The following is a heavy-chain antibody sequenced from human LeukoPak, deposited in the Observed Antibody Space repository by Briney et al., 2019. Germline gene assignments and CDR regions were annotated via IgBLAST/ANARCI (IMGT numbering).Heavy chain of an antibody. CDR2: ISSSSSYI. D-gene: IGHD2-2*01. CDR3: ARRYCSSTSCYEGYYFDY. CDR1: GFTFSSYS. Sequence: GGSLRLSCAASGFTFSSYSMNWVRQAPGKGLEWVSSISSSSSYIYYADSVKGRFTISRDNAKNSLHLQMNSLRAEDTAVYYCARRYCSSTSCYEGYYFDYWGQGTLVTVSS. V-gene: IGHV3-21*01. J-gene: IGHJ4*02.